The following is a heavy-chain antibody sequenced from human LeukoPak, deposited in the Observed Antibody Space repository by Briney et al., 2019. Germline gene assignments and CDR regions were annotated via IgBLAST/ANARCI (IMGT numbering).Heavy chain of an antibody. V-gene: IGHV3-74*01. CDR1: GFTFSSYW. CDR2: INSDGSST. D-gene: IGHD4-23*01. CDR3: ARWDYGGNLH. J-gene: IGHJ1*01. Sequence: GGSLRLSCADPGFTFSSYWMHWVRQAPGRGLVWVSRINSDGSSTSYADSVKGRFTISRDNAKNTLYLQMNSLRAEDTAVYYCARWDYGGNLHWGQGTLVTVSS.